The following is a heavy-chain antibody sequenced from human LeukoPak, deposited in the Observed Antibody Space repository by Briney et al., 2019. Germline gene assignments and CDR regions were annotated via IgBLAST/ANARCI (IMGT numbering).Heavy chain of an antibody. CDR1: GVSFSGHY. D-gene: IGHD1-1*01. Sequence: SETLSLTCAVSGVSFSGHYWSWLRQSPGKGLEWLGEITERGSTNYNPSLKSRVTISRDTSKNHFSLKVSSVTAADTAVYYCARGPITEDGTFHSPNAWGQGTLVTVSS. CDR2: ITERGST. J-gene: IGHJ5*02. V-gene: IGHV4-34*01. CDR3: ARGPITEDGTFHSPNA.